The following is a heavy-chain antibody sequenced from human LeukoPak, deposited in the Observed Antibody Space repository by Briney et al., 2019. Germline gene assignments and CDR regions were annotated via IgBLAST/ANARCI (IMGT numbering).Heavy chain of an antibody. CDR3: ARSFDSAYYYMDV. J-gene: IGHJ6*03. D-gene: IGHD3-10*01. CDR2: ASHSGGT. CDR1: GGSISSSY. Sequence: SETLSLTCTVSGGSISSSYWSWIRQPPGKGLDWIGYASHSGGTNYKPSLKSRVTISVDTSKRQFSLKLSSATAADTAVYYCARSFDSAYYYMDVWGKGTTVTVS. V-gene: IGHV4-59*08.